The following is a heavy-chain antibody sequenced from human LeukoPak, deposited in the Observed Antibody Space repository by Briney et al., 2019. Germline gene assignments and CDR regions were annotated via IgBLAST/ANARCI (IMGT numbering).Heavy chain of an antibody. CDR3: ARDRAQYYDSSGHGIDY. Sequence: SLTLSCAASGFTFSSYSKNWVRQAPETGQEWDSSISSSSSYRYYADSVNSRLTISRDNAKNSLYLHMNSVRAEDTAVYYCARDRAQYYDSSGHGIDYWGRGTLVTVSS. J-gene: IGHJ4*02. CDR2: ISSSSSYR. D-gene: IGHD3-22*01. V-gene: IGHV3-21*04. CDR1: GFTFSSYS.